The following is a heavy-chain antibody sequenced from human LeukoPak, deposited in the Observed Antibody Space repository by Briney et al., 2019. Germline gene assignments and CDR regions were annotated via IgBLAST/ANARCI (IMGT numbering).Heavy chain of an antibody. Sequence: AASVKVSCKASGYTFTGYYMHWVRQAPGQGLEWMGWINPNSGGTNYAQKFQGRVTMTRDTSTSTVYMELSSLRSEDTAVYYCARDPQGRYYGWFDPWGQGTLVTVSS. CDR3: ARDPQGRYYGWFDP. CDR2: INPNSGGT. D-gene: IGHD1-26*01. J-gene: IGHJ5*02. CDR1: GYTFTGYY. V-gene: IGHV1-2*02.